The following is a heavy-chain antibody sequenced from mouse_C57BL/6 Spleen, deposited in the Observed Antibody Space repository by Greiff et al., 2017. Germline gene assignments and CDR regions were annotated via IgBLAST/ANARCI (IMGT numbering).Heavy chain of an antibody. CDR1: GYAFSSYW. CDR3: ARSGDGSWYFDY. V-gene: IGHV1-80*01. CDR2: IYPGDGDT. J-gene: IGHJ2*01. D-gene: IGHD1-1*01. Sequence: QVQLQQSGAELVKPGASVKISCKASGYAFSSYWMNWVKQRPGKGLEWIGQIYPGDGDTNYNGKFKGKATLTADKSSRTAYMQLSSLTSEDSAVYFCARSGDGSWYFDYWGQGTTLTVSS.